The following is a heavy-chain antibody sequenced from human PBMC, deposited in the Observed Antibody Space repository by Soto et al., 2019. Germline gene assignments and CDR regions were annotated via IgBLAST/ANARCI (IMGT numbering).Heavy chain of an antibody. J-gene: IGHJ4*02. CDR1: GFSLSTSGVG. V-gene: IGHV2-5*02. Sequence: SGPTLVNPTQTLTLTCTFSGFSLSTSGVGVGWIRQPPGKALEWLALIYWDDDKRYSPSLKSRLTITKDTSKNQVVLTMTNMEPGDTATYYCAHVSIAVACDYFDYWGQGTLVTVSS. CDR2: IYWDDDK. CDR3: AHVSIAVACDYFDY. D-gene: IGHD6-19*01.